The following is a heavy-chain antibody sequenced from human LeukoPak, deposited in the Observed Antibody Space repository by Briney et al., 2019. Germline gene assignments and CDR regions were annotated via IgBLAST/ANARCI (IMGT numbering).Heavy chain of an antibody. J-gene: IGHJ4*02. D-gene: IGHD1-26*01. V-gene: IGHV3-49*03. CDR3: TRDRSGGSYYARFDY. CDR2: IRSKAYGGTT. CDR1: GFTFGDYA. Sequence: TGGSLRLSCTASGFTFGDYAMSWFRQAPGKGLEWVGFIRSKAYGGTTEYAASVKGRFTISRDDSKSIAYLQMNSLKTEDTAVYYCTRDRSGGSYYARFDYWGQGTLVTVSS.